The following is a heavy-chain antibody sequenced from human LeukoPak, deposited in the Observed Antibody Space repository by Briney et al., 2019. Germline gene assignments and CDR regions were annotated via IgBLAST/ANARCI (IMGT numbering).Heavy chain of an antibody. J-gene: IGHJ4*02. CDR3: AAHVGNAGDFGY. Sequence: GGSLRLSCAASGFTFSSYWMTWVRQAPGKGLEWVANIKQDGSEKYYVDSVKGRFTISRDNAKNSPYLQMNSLRAEDTAVYYCAAHVGNAGDFGYWGQGTLVAVSS. V-gene: IGHV3-7*01. CDR1: GFTFSSYW. CDR2: IKQDGSEK. D-gene: IGHD4-23*01.